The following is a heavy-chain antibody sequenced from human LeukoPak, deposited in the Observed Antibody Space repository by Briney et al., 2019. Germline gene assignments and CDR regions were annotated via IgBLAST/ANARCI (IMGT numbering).Heavy chain of an antibody. CDR2: IDPSDSYP. CDR3: ARGGYCSSTSCYVIYGMDV. D-gene: IGHD2-2*01. CDR1: GYSFTNYW. J-gene: IGHJ6*02. Sequence: GESLKISCKASGYSFTNYWIYWVRQMPGKGLEWMGRIDPSDSYPNYSPSFQGHVTISADKSISTAYLQWSSLKASDTAMYYCARGGYCSSTSCYVIYGMDVWGQGTTVTVPS. V-gene: IGHV5-10-1*01.